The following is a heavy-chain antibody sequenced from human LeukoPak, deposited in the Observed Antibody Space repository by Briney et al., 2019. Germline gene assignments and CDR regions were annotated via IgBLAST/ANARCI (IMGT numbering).Heavy chain of an antibody. CDR1: GGSISSSSYY. V-gene: IGHV4-61*01. D-gene: IGHD2-15*01. J-gene: IGHJ5*02. CDR3: ARELLHNNWFDP. Sequence: PSETLSLTCTVSGGSISSSSYYWGWIRQPPGKGLEWIGYIYYSGSTNYNPSLKSRVTISVDTSKNQFSLKLSSVTAADTAVYYCARELLHNNWFDPWGQGTLVTVSS. CDR2: IYYSGST.